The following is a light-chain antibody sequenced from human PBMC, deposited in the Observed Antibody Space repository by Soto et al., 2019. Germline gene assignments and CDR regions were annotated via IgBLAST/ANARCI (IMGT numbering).Light chain of an antibody. CDR1: QSVSSSY. Sequence: EIVLTQSPGTLSLSPGERATLSCRARQSVSSSYFAWYQQKPGQAPRLLIYGASSRATGIPDRFSGSGSGTDFTLTISWLEPEDFAVYYCHQYDESPWTFGQGTKVDIK. J-gene: IGKJ1*01. V-gene: IGKV3-20*01. CDR2: GAS. CDR3: HQYDESPWT.